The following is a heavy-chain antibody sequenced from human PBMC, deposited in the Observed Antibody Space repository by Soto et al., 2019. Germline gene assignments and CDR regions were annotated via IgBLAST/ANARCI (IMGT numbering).Heavy chain of an antibody. Sequence: ASVKVSCKASGYTFTGYAMHWVRQAPGQRLEWMGWINAGNGNTKYSQKFQGRVTITRDTSASTAYMELSSLRSEDTAVYYCAREAEREYSGYEHFDYWGQGTLVTVSS. CDR3: AREAEREYSGYEHFDY. J-gene: IGHJ4*02. CDR2: INAGNGNT. D-gene: IGHD5-12*01. CDR1: GYTFTGYA. V-gene: IGHV1-3*01.